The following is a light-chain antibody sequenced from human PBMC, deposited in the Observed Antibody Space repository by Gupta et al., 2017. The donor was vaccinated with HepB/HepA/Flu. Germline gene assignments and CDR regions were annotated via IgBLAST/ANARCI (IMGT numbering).Light chain of an antibody. Sequence: EIVLTQSPGTLSLSPGERATLSCRASQSFTSGYLAWYQQKPGQAPRLLIYGASSRATDIPDRFSGSGSGTDFTLTISRREPEDFAVYYCQHYDYSIPLSFGGGTNVEMK. CDR1: QSFTSGY. V-gene: IGKV3-20*01. J-gene: IGKJ4*01. CDR2: GAS. CDR3: QHYDYSIPLS.